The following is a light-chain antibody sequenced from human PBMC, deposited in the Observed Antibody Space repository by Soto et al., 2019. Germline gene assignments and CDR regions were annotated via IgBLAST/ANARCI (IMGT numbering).Light chain of an antibody. V-gene: IGKV3-20*01. Sequence: EIVLTQSPGTLSLSPGERATLSCRASQSFSSNFLAWDQLRPGQAPRLLIYGTSSRATGIPDRFSGSGSGTDFTLTISRLEPEDFAVYFCHQYSSSITFGEGTRVEVQ. CDR3: HQYSSSIT. CDR1: QSFSSNF. CDR2: GTS. J-gene: IGKJ4*01.